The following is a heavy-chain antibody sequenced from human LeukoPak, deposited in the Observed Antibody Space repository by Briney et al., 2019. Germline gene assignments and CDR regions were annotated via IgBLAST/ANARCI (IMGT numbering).Heavy chain of an antibody. J-gene: IGHJ4*02. CDR2: IYTSGST. Sequence: SETLSLTCTVSGGSISSYYWSWIRQPAGKGLEWIGRIYTSGSTNYNPSLKSRVIISVDTSKKQFSLKLRSVTAADTAVYYCARHRGSSFDSWGQGTLVTVSS. V-gene: IGHV4-4*07. CDR3: ARHRGSSFDS. CDR1: GGSISSYY.